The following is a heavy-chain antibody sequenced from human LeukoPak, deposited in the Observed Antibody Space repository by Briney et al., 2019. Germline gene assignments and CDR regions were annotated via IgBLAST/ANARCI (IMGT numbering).Heavy chain of an antibody. CDR3: ARDLLPMTKAGVVND. V-gene: IGHV1-69*13. Sequence: SVKVSCKASGYTFINYGISWVRQAPGQGLEWMGGVLPIFGITNYAQRFQGRVTITADESRSTAYMELSSLTSDDTAVYYCARDLLPMTKAGVVNDWGQGSLVIVSA. CDR2: VLPIFGIT. CDR1: GYTFINYG. J-gene: IGHJ4*02. D-gene: IGHD3-3*01.